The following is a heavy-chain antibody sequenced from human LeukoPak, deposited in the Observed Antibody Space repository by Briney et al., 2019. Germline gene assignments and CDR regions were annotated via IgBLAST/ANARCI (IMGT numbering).Heavy chain of an antibody. CDR1: GFTFSSYG. J-gene: IGHJ3*02. Sequence: GGTLRLSCAASGFTFSSYGMSWVRQAPGKGLEWVSAISGSGGSTYYADSVKGRFTISRDNSKNTLYLQMNSLRAEDTAVYYCARNMKYYYDSSSYSLDIWGQGTMVTVSS. V-gene: IGHV3-23*01. D-gene: IGHD3-22*01. CDR2: ISGSGGST. CDR3: ARNMKYYYDSSSYSLDI.